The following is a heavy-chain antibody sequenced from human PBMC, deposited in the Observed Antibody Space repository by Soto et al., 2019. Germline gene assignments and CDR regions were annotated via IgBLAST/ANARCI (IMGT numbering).Heavy chain of an antibody. J-gene: IGHJ3*01. V-gene: IGHV3-13*01. D-gene: IGHD6-6*01. CDR2: IGFAGDT. CDR1: GFTLSSHD. Sequence: EVQLEESGGGLVHPGGSLRLSCAGSGFTLSSHDMHWVRQVTGNGLEWVSAIGFAGDTYYSDSVEGRFTISREDARNSLDLQISGLRVEDTAVYYCARALQIGAPRLRAFDVWGLGTRVIVSS. CDR3: ARALQIGAPRLRAFDV.